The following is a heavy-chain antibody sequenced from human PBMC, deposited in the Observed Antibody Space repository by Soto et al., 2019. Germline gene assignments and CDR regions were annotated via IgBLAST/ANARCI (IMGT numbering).Heavy chain of an antibody. CDR1: GGTFSSYA. V-gene: IGHV1-69*13. D-gene: IGHD5-18*01. J-gene: IGHJ6*02. CDR3: ARGQRYSYGYGPHDYYGMDV. Sequence: SVKVSCKASGGTFSSYAISWVRQAPGQGLEWMGGIIPIFGTANYAQKFQGRVTNTADESTSTAYRELSSLRSENTAVYSCARGQRYSYGYGPHDYYGMDVWGQGTTVTVSS. CDR2: IIPIFGTA.